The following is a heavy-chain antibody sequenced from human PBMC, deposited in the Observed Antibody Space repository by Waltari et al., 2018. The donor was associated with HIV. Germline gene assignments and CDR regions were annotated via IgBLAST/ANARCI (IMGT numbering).Heavy chain of an antibody. CDR3: VKSTFLGVMPADYFDV. CDR1: GGSISGYY. V-gene: IGHV4-4*07. D-gene: IGHD3-16*01. J-gene: IGHJ2*01. CDR2: MDLGGSP. Sequence: QVQVQESGPGLVGPSETLSLTCSVYGGSISGYYWSRIRHTVANKMRPGRKLEWLGRMDLGGSPDSRGDSSRLSMYMDTSKNQVSLKVRSVTAADSAMYYCVKSTFLGVMPADYFDVWGPGTLVTVSS.